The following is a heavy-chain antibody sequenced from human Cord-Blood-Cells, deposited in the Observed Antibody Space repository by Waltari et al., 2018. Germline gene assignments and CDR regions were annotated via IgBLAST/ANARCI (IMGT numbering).Heavy chain of an antibody. CDR1: GYTLPGPH. CDR3: AREEASSSLIDI. V-gene: IGHV1-2*04. CDR2: INPNSGGT. D-gene: IGHD6-6*01. Sequence: QVQLVQSGAEVKKPGASVKVSCKASGYTLPGPHMHWVRQAPGQGLEWMGWINPNSGGTNYAQKFQGWVTMTRDTSISTAYMELSRLRSDDTAVYYCAREEASSSLIDIWGQGTMVTVSS. J-gene: IGHJ3*02.